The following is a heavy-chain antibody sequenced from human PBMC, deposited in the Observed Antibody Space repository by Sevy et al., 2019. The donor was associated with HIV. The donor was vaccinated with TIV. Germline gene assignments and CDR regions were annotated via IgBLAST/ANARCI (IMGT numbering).Heavy chain of an antibody. CDR3: AKAAMVRGVIGGPYYYYYMDV. D-gene: IGHD3-10*01. V-gene: IGHV3-23*01. J-gene: IGHJ6*03. Sequence: GGSLRLSCAASGFTFSSYAMSWVRQAPGKGLEWVSAISGSGGSTYYADSVKGRFTISRDNSKKTLYLQMNSLRAEDTAVYYCAKAAMVRGVIGGPYYYYYMDVWGKGTTVTVSS. CDR2: ISGSGGST. CDR1: GFTFSSYA.